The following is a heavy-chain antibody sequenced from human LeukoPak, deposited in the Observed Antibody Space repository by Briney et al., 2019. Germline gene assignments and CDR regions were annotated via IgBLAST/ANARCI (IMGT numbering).Heavy chain of an antibody. J-gene: IGHJ4*02. CDR1: GFTFDDYA. Sequence: GGSLRLSCAASGFTFDDYAMHWVRQAPGKGLEWVSGITGSGGSTYYADSVKGRFTISRDNSKNTLYLQMNSLRAEDTAIYYCARDERLLSFLKWGQGTLVTVSS. D-gene: IGHD3-3*01. CDR2: ITGSGGST. CDR3: ARDERLLSFLK. V-gene: IGHV3-23*01.